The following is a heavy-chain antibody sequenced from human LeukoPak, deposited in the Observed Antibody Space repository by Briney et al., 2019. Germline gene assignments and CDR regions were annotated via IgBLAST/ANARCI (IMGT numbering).Heavy chain of an antibody. J-gene: IGHJ4*02. Sequence: GGSLRLSCAASGFTFSSYGMHWVRQAPGKGLEWVAVIWYDGSNKYYADSVKGRFTISRDNAKNSLYLQMNSLRAEDTAVYYCAREGYYYGSGSYYNVPGFDYWGQGTLVTVSS. CDR1: GFTFSSYG. CDR2: IWYDGSNK. D-gene: IGHD3-10*01. CDR3: AREGYYYGSGSYYNVPGFDY. V-gene: IGHV3-33*01.